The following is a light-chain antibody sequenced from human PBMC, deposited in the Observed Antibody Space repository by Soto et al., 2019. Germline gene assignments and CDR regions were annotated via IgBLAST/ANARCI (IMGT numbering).Light chain of an antibody. J-gene: IGKJ4*01. CDR1: QSVSRYY. CDR2: CAS. V-gene: IGKV3D-7*01. CDR3: QQALS. Sequence: TVLTQSPATLSLSPGERATLSFRASQSVSRYYLSWYQQKPGQAPRLLIYCASTRATGIPARFSGSGSGTDFTLTITSLQLEDFAVYYCQQALSFGGGTRVEI.